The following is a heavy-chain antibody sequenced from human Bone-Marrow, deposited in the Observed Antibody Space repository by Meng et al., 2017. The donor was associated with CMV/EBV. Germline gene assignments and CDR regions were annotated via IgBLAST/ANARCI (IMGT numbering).Heavy chain of an antibody. V-gene: IGHV3-13*03. Sequence: GESLKISCAACGFTFSSYDMHWVRQATGKGLEWVSAIGTAGDTYYPGSVKGQFTISRDNSKNTLYLQMNRLRAEDTAVYYCAKGPSGGYCRSTSCDDYGGQGTLVTVSS. D-gene: IGHD2-2*03. CDR3: AKGPSGGYCRSTSCDDY. J-gene: IGHJ4*02. CDR2: IGTAGDT. CDR1: GFTFSSYD.